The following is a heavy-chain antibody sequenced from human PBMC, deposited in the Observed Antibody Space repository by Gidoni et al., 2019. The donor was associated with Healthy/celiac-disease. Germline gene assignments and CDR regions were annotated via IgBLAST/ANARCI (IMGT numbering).Heavy chain of an antibody. CDR3: ARIDSSGWYPDY. CDR2: IYSGGST. Sequence: EVQLVESGGGLIQPGGSRRLYCAASGFTVSSNYMSWVRQAPGKGLEWVSVIYSGGSTYYADSVKGRFTISRDNSKNTLYLQMNSLRAEDTAVYYCARIDSSGWYPDYWGQGTLVTVSS. CDR1: GFTVSSNY. D-gene: IGHD6-19*01. V-gene: IGHV3-53*01. J-gene: IGHJ4*02.